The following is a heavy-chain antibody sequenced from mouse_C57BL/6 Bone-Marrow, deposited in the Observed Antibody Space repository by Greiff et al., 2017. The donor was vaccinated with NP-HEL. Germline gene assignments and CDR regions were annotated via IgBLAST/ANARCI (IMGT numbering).Heavy chain of an antibody. J-gene: IGHJ4*01. Sequence: VQLVESGAELVRPGASVKLSCKASGYTFTDYYINWVKQRPGQGLEWIARIYPGSGNTYYNEKFKGKATLTAEKSSSTAYMQLSSLTSEDSAVYFCARSFNYAMDYWGQGTSVTVSS. CDR2: IYPGSGNT. CDR3: ARSFNYAMDY. CDR1: GYTFTDYY. V-gene: IGHV1-76*01.